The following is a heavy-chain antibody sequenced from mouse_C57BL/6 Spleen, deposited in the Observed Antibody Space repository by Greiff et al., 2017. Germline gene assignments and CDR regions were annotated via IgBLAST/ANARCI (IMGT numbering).Heavy chain of an antibody. J-gene: IGHJ3*01. V-gene: IGHV1-66*01. CDR3: ARSSRGFAY. CDR1: GYSFTSYY. CDR2: IYPGSGNT. Sequence: QVQLKESGPELVKPGASVKISCKASGYSFTSYYIHWVKQRPGQGLEWIGWIYPGSGNTKYNEKFKGKATLTADTSSSTAYMQLSSLTSEDSAVYYCARSSRGFAYWGQGTLVTVSA.